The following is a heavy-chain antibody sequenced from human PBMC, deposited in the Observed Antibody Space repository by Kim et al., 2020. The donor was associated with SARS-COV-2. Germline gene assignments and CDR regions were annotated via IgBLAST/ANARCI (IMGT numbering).Heavy chain of an antibody. V-gene: IGHV4-39*01. D-gene: IGHD1-26*01. CDR2: ICYSGSS. J-gene: IGHJ4*02. Sequence: SETLSLTCTVSGGSISSISYYWGWIRQPPGKGLEWIGSICYSGSSYYNPSLKSRVTVSVDTSKNQFSLRLSSVTAADTAVYYCARRPLLGAYYFDYWGQGTLVTVSS. CDR1: GGSISSISYY. CDR3: ARRPLLGAYYFDY.